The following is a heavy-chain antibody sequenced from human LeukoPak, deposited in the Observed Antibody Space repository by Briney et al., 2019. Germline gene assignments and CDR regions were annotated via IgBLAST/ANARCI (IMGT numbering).Heavy chain of an antibody. CDR1: GGTFSSYA. Sequence: SVKVSCKASGGTFSSYAISWVRQAPGQGLEWMGGIIPIFGTANYAQKFQGRVTITTDESTSTAYMELSSLRSEDTAVYYCARAAPYGGNSNDAFDIWGQGTMVTVSS. D-gene: IGHD4-23*01. V-gene: IGHV1-69*05. CDR2: IIPIFGTA. J-gene: IGHJ3*02. CDR3: ARAAPYGGNSNDAFDI.